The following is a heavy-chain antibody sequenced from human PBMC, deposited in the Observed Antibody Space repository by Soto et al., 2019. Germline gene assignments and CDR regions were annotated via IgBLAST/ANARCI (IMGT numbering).Heavy chain of an antibody. CDR1: GFTSSSYW. J-gene: IGHJ3*02. D-gene: IGHD3-22*01. CDR2: ISNDGTST. V-gene: IGHV3-74*01. Sequence: EVQLVESGGGLVQPGGSLRLSCAASGFTSSSYWMHWVRQAPGKGLVWVSRISNDGTSTNYADSMKGRFTISRDNAKNTVYLEMNSLRAEDTAVYYCARDWYYYDTSDHFSADAFDIWGQGTTVTVSS. CDR3: ARDWYYYDTSDHFSADAFDI.